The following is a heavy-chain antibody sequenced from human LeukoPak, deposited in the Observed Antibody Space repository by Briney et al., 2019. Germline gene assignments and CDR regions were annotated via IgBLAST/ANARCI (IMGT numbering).Heavy chain of an antibody. V-gene: IGHV4-59*01. CDR1: GGSISSYY. CDR2: IYYSGST. D-gene: IGHD3-10*01. J-gene: IGHJ6*04. CDR3: ARDRGDYLDYYYGMDV. Sequence: SETLSLTCTVSGGSISSYYWSWIRQPPGKGLEWIGYIYYSGSTNYNPSLKSRVTISVDTSKNQFSLKLSSVTAADTAVYYCARDRGDYLDYYYGMDVRGKGTTVTVSS.